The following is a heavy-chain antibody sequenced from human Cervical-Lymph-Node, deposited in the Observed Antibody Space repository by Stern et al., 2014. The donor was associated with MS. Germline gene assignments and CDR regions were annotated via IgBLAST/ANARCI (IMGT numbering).Heavy chain of an antibody. CDR1: GGTFSSYA. D-gene: IGHD1-26*01. V-gene: IGHV1-69*01. CDR2: ILPIFGTA. Sequence: VQLVESGAEVKKPGSSVKVSCKASGGTFSSYAISWVRQAPGQGLEWMGGILPIFGTANYAQKFQGRVTMTADESTSTAYMELSSLRSEDTAVYYCARDSGSYYLFDYWGQGTLVTVSS. J-gene: IGHJ4*02. CDR3: ARDSGSYYLFDY.